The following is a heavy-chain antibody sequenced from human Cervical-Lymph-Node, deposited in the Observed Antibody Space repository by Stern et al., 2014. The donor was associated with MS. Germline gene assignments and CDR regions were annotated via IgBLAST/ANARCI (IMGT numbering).Heavy chain of an antibody. CDR2: LFHNGPS. D-gene: IGHD2/OR15-2a*01. CDR1: GGSVSSTNW. V-gene: IGHV4-4*02. CDR3: ARERQQYCNSEGCSYWYFDL. J-gene: IGHJ2*01. Sequence: QVQLQESGPGLVKPSGTLSLTCAVSGGSVSSTNWWSWVRQSPGKGLEGSGNLFHNGPSTSALSLGSRVSISLDNSKNHLSLHLTSVTAADTAVYYCARERQQYCNSEGCSYWYFDLWGRGTLVTVSS.